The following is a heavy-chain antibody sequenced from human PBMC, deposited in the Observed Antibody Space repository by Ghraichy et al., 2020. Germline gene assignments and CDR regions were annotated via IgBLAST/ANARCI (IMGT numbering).Heavy chain of an antibody. CDR1: GFTFSTYA. Sequence: GGSLRLSCAASGFTFSTYAMSWVRQAPGKGLEWVSTVSVSGGSTYYADSVKGRFTISRDNPKNTLYLQMSSLRAEDTAVYYCAKAYYYDSSGYYFGYWGQGTLVTVSS. CDR2: VSVSGGST. D-gene: IGHD3-22*01. J-gene: IGHJ4*02. CDR3: AKAYYYDSSGYYFGY. V-gene: IGHV3-23*01.